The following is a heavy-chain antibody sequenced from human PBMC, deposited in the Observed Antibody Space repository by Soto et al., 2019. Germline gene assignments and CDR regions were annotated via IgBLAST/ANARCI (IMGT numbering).Heavy chain of an antibody. D-gene: IGHD6-25*01. J-gene: IGHJ6*02. CDR3: ARPSGAVATADTTHHMGHYGLDV. CDR2: IYPGDSDT. Sequence: ALKISCKGSGYSFTSYWIGWVRQMPGKGLEWMGIIYPGDSDTRYSPSFQGQVTISADKSISTAYLQWSSLKASDTAMYYCARPSGAVATADTTHHMGHYGLDVWGQGTTGTVSS. CDR1: GYSFTSYW. V-gene: IGHV5-51*01.